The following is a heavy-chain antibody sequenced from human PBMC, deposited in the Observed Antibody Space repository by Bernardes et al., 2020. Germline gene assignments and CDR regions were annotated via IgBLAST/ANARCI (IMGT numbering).Heavy chain of an antibody. D-gene: IGHD4-17*01. CDR2: IRTSSSYI. CDR3: AGGTTDYYGMDV. Sequence: GGSLRLSCAASGFTFRSYSMNWVRQAPGKGLEWVSSIRTSSSYIYYADSVKGRFTISRDNAKNSLYLQMSSLRAEDTAVYCCAGGTTDYYGMDVWAKGPRSPSP. V-gene: IGHV3-21*01. J-gene: IGHJ6*02. CDR1: GFTFRSYS.